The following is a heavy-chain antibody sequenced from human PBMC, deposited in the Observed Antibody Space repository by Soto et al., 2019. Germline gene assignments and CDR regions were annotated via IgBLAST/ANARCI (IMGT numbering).Heavy chain of an antibody. D-gene: IGHD5-18*01. CDR1: GFTFSSYG. J-gene: IGHJ4*02. V-gene: IGHV3-30*18. CDR3: AKDLSTPRTAMVGFVDY. CDR2: ISYDGSNK. Sequence: QVQLVESGEGVVQPGRSLRLSCAASGFTFSSYGMHWVRQAPGKGLEWVAVISYDGSNKYYADSVKGRFTISRDNSKNTLYLKMNSLRAEDTAVYYCAKDLSTPRTAMVGFVDYWGQGTLVTVSS.